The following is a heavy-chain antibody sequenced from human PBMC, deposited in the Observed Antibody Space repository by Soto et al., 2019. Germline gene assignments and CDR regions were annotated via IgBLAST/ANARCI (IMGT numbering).Heavy chain of an antibody. CDR1: GGTPSNSA. V-gene: IGHV1-69*01. D-gene: IGHD3-22*01. J-gene: IGHJ6*02. Sequence: QVHLLLQSGAEVKKPGSSVKVSCKASGGTPSNSAISWVRQAPGQGLEWMGGIIPVFGLVKYAQNFQGRVTITADESTNTAYMELSSLRPEDTAVYYCAGGRIVVVGSSAYYGMDVWGQVTTVTVSS. CDR2: IIPVFGLV. CDR3: AGGRIVVVGSSAYYGMDV.